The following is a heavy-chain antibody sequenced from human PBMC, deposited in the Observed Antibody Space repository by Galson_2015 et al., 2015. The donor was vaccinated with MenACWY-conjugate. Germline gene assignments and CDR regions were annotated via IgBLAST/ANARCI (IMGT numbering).Heavy chain of an antibody. CDR3: AREGSSRYHSDYFCCAS. J-gene: IGHJ5*02. CDR1: GDSVSSHSAA. D-gene: IGHD3-22*01. V-gene: IGHV6-1*01. Sequence: CAISGDSVSSHSAAWNWIRQSPSRGFEWLGRTYYRSQWHYDYAVSVKGRMTINPDPSKNEISLQLHSVTPEDTAVYYCAREGSSRYHSDYFCCASWGQGTLVTVSS. CDR2: TYYRSQWHY.